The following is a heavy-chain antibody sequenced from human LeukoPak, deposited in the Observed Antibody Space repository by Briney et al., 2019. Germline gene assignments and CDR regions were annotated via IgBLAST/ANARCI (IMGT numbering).Heavy chain of an antibody. V-gene: IGHV1-18*01. CDR3: ARGPYYGFWSGYYALTYYYYMDV. J-gene: IGHJ6*03. CDR2: ISAYNGNT. Sequence: GASVKVSCKASGYTFTSYGISWVRQAPGQGLEWMGWISAYNGNTNYAQKLQGRVTMTTDTSTSTAYMELRSLRSGDTAVYYCARGPYYGFWSGYYALTYYYYMDVWGKGTTVTVSS. CDR1: GYTFTSYG. D-gene: IGHD3-3*01.